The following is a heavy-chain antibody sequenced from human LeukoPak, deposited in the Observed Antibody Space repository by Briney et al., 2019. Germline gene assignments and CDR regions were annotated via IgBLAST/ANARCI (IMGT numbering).Heavy chain of an antibody. CDR1: GYSFTSYS. D-gene: IGHD2-21*02. CDR2: INPTDGSA. CDR3: ARAGVVVTAKWFDP. V-gene: IGHV1-46*01. J-gene: IGHJ5*02. Sequence: GASVKVSCKSSGYSFTSYSMHWVRQAPGQGLEWMGIINPTDGSASYAQKFQGRVTMTRDMSTSTVYMELSSLRSEDTAVYYCARAGVVVTAKWFDPWGQGTLVTVSS.